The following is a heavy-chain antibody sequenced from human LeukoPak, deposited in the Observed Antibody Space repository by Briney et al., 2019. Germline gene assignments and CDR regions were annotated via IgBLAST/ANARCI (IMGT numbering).Heavy chain of an antibody. V-gene: IGHV4-39*01. CDR2: IYYSGST. CDR3: ARPAILTGYYSWYFDL. D-gene: IGHD3-9*01. CDR1: GGSISSSSYY. J-gene: IGHJ2*01. Sequence: PSETLSLTCTVSGGSISSSSYYWGWIRQPPGKGLEWIGSIYYSGSTYYNPSLKSRVTISVDTSKNQFSLKLSSVTAADTAVYYCARPAILTGYYSWYFDLWGRGTLVTVSS.